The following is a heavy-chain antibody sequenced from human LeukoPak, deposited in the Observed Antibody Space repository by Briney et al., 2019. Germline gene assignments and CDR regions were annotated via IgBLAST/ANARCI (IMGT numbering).Heavy chain of an antibody. J-gene: IGHJ3*02. D-gene: IGHD5-12*01. CDR1: GYTLSEMS. CDR3: ARGDTLTFLDAFDM. V-gene: IGHV1-24*01. CDR2: FNPEEAKT. Sequence: ASVKVSCRVSGYTLSEMSMHWVRQAPGKRPAWMGGFNPEEAKTVYAQKFQGRVTMTEDSSTDTAYMELSSLSPEDTAVYYCARGDTLTFLDAFDMWGRGTLVTVSS.